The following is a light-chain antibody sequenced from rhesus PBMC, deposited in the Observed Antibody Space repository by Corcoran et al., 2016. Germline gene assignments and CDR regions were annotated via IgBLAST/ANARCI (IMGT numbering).Light chain of an antibody. V-gene: IGKV1-43*01. CDR3: LQYNISPLT. J-gene: IGKJ4*01. Sequence: DIQMTQSPSSLSASAGDRVTITCRASQGISTFLNWYQQKPGKVPKRLIHDASSLESGVPSRFSGSGSGTEFTLTISSLLPEDFATYDCLQYNISPLTFGGGTKVEIK. CDR1: QGISTF. CDR2: DAS.